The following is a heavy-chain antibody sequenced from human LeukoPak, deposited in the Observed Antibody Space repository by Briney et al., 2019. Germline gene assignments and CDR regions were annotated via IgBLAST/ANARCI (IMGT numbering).Heavy chain of an antibody. V-gene: IGHV3-48*03. CDR1: GFTFSSYE. J-gene: IGHJ5*02. CDR3: ARITFGGVIEGNWFDP. Sequence: GGSLRLSCAASGFTFSSYEMNWVRQAPGRGLEWVSYISSSGSTKYYADSVKGRFTISRDNAKNSLYLQMNSLRAEDTAVYYCARITFGGVIEGNWFDPWGQGTLVTVSS. D-gene: IGHD3-16*02. CDR2: ISSSGSTK.